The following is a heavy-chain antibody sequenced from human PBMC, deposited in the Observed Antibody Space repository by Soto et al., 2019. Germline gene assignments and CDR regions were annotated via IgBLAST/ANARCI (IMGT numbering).Heavy chain of an antibody. CDR1: GFSLSTTGMC. CDR3: SRAVGGFTYGYPDY. CDR2: IDWADDK. Sequence: SGPTLVNPTQTLPLTCTFSGFSLSTTGMCVSWIRQPPGKALEWLALIDWADDKYYSTSLKTRLTISKDTSKNQVVLTMTNVEPVDTATYFCSRAVGGFTYGYPDYWGQGTLVIVSS. D-gene: IGHD5-18*01. V-gene: IGHV2-70*01. J-gene: IGHJ4*02.